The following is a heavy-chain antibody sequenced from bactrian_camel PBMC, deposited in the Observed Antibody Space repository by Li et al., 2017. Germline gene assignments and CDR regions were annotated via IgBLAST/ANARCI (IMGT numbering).Heavy chain of an antibody. Sequence: HVQLVESGGGSAQVGGSLRLACVASGDAYLMSCMAWFRHVPGKEREGVATIYHATGNTYYTDSMKGRFTISQDKAENTLFLQIDNLAPEDTAMYYCAAGRCALRPDAQYSWGQGTQVTVS. CDR3: AAGRCALRPDAQYS. V-gene: IGHV3-2*01. D-gene: IGHD1*01. J-gene: IGHJ4*01. CDR1: GDAYLMSC. CDR2: IYHATGNT.